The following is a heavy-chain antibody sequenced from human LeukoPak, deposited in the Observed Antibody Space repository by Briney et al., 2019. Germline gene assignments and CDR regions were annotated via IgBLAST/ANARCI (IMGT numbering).Heavy chain of an antibody. V-gene: IGHV4-59*01. CDR3: ARVTGYVMEDYFVY. CDR2: IYYSGST. Sequence: SETLSLTCTVSGGSISSYYWSWIRQPPGKGLEWIGYIYYSGSTNYNPSLKSRVTISVDTSKNQFSLRLSSVTAADTAVYYCARVTGYVMEDYFVYWGQGTLVTVSS. D-gene: IGHD6-13*01. CDR1: GGSISSYY. J-gene: IGHJ4*02.